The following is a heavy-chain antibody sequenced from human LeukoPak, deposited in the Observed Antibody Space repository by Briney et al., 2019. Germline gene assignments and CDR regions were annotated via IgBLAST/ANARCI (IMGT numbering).Heavy chain of an antibody. V-gene: IGHV3-21*01. CDR3: ARVRIAVAGVFDY. D-gene: IGHD6-19*01. CDR2: ISSSSSYI. CDR1: GFTFSSYS. J-gene: IGHJ4*02. Sequence: GGCLRLSCAASGFTFSSYSMNWVRQAPGKGLEWVSSISSSSSYIYYADSVKGRFTISRDNAKNSLYLQMNSLRAEDTAVYYCARVRIAVAGVFDYWGQGTLVTVSS.